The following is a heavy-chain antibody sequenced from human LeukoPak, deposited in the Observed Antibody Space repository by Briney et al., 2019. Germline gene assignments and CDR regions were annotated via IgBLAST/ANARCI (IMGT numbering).Heavy chain of an antibody. V-gene: IGHV3-21*03. CDR1: GFTFSSYE. J-gene: IGHJ4*02. Sequence: GSLRLSCAASGFTFSSYEMNWVRQAPGKGLEWVSSITSSSSYIYYADSVKGRFTISRDNGKNSLYLQMNSLRAEDTAVYYCSRSDSSGWYRTIDYWGQGTLVTVSS. CDR2: ITSSSSYI. CDR3: SRSDSSGWYRTIDY. D-gene: IGHD6-19*01.